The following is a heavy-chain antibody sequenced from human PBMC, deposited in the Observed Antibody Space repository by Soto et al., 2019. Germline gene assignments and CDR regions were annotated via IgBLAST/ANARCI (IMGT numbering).Heavy chain of an antibody. CDR2: ITGTGGNT. J-gene: IGHJ6*02. CDR1: GFTLSTDG. CDR3: ARIRGYWYGLDV. V-gene: IGHV3-23*01. Sequence: GSLRLSCAGSGFTLSTDGLTWVRQAPGKGLEWVSAITGTGGNTYYVDSVKGRFTSSRDNSKNMLYLQMNSVRIEDTAVYYCARIRGYWYGLDVWGQGTTVTVSS.